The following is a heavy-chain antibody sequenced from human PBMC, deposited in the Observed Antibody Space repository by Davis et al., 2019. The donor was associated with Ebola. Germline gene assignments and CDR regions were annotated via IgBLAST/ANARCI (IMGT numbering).Heavy chain of an antibody. Sequence: GGSLRLSCAASRFTFSSYWMSWVRQAPGEGLEWVSVIYSDGTTYYADSVKGRFTISRDNSKNTLYLQMTTLRAEDKAVYYCASPSPSLGEFWSGYNHGMDVWGQGTTVTVSS. CDR1: RFTFSSYW. CDR3: ASPSPSLGEFWSGYNHGMDV. J-gene: IGHJ6*02. D-gene: IGHD3-3*01. CDR2: IYSDGTT. V-gene: IGHV3-53*01.